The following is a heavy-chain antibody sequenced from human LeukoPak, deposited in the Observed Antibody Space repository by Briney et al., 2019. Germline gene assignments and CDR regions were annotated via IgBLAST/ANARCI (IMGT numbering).Heavy chain of an antibody. V-gene: IGHV3-74*01. D-gene: IGHD6-13*01. CDR1: GFTFDTYW. CDR3: TRWESRPGYSNSWPLDY. CDR2: INADGSST. J-gene: IGHJ4*02. Sequence: GGSLRLSCAASGFTFDTYWMHWVRQAPGKGLVWVSRINADGSSTTYADSVKGRFTISRDNAKNTLYLQMSSLRAEDTAVYYCTRWESRPGYSNSWPLDYWGQGTLVTVSS.